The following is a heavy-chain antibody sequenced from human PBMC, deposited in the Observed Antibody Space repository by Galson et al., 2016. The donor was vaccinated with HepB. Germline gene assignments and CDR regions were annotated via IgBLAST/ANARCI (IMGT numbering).Heavy chain of an antibody. V-gene: IGHV3-23*01. Sequence: YLRLSCAASGITFSTYAMSWVRQAPGKGLEWVSGISGSGVGTFYADSVKGRFTISRDNSKNTLYLQMNSLKAEDTAVYYCASRVSFDYWGQGTLVTVPS. CDR1: GITFSTYA. CDR3: ASRVSFDY. D-gene: IGHD6-13*01. CDR2: ISGSGVGT. J-gene: IGHJ4*02.